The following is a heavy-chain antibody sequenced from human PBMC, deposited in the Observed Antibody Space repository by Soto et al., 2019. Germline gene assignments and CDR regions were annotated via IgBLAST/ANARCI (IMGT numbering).Heavy chain of an antibody. J-gene: IGHJ4*02. CDR1: GFTFSSYG. V-gene: IGHV3-30*18. CDR3: ANDRVTQEFDY. Sequence: QVQLVESGGGVVQPGRSLRLSCAASGFTFSSYGMHWVRQAPGKGLEWVAVISYDGSNKYYADSVKGRFTISRDNSKNTLYLQMNSLRAEDTAVYYCANDRVTQEFDYWGQGTLVTVSS. D-gene: IGHD4-4*01. CDR2: ISYDGSNK.